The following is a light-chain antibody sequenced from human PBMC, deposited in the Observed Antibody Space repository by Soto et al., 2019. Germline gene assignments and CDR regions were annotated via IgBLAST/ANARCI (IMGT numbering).Light chain of an antibody. CDR3: VSFTSSTTYV. CDR2: DVT. CDR1: SSDVGGSNH. V-gene: IGLV2-14*01. Sequence: QSALTQPASVSDSPGQSITISCTVTSSDVGGSNHVSWYQQHPGKAPKLMIYDVTNRPSGVSHRFSGSKSGSTASLIISGLQAEDEADYYCVSFTSSTTYVFGTGTKVTVL. J-gene: IGLJ1*01.